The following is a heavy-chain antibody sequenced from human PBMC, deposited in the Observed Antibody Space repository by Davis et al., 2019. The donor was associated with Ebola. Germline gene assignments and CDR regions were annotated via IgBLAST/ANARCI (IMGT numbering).Heavy chain of an antibody. Sequence: SETLSLTCDVSTGSFSGFYWSWIRQSPGKGLEWIAEINQSGNPRYNPSLKSRLTISLDTANNQFSLRLSPVTAADTAVYYCTRGGHGYSYGNYYFGIDVWGQGTTVSVSS. CDR1: TGSFSGFY. CDR2: INQSGNP. V-gene: IGHV4-34*01. CDR3: TRGGHGYSYGNYYFGIDV. J-gene: IGHJ6*02. D-gene: IGHD5-18*01.